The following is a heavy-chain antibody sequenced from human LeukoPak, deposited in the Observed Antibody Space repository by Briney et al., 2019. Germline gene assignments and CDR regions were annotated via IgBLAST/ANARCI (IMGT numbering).Heavy chain of an antibody. CDR2: IYYSGST. V-gene: IGHV4-59*01. Sequence: SETLSLTCTVSGGSISSYYWSWIRQPPGKGLEWIGYIYYSGSTNYNPSLKSRVTISVDTSKNQFSLKLSSVTAADTAVYYCAREHRILTGYSGGDYWGQGTLVTVSS. J-gene: IGHJ4*02. CDR3: AREHRILTGYSGGDY. CDR1: GGSISSYY. D-gene: IGHD3-9*01.